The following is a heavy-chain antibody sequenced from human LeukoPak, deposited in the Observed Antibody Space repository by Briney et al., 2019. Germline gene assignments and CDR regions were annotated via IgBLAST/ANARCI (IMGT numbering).Heavy chain of an antibody. D-gene: IGHD3-16*02. CDR3: TTSIMITFGGVIVRRLFDY. CDR1: GFTFSNAW. CDR2: IKSKTDGGTK. V-gene: IGHV3-15*01. J-gene: IGHJ4*02. Sequence: GGSLRLSCAASGFTFSNAWMSWVRQAPGQGQELVGRIKSKTDGGTKDYAAPVKGRFTISRDDSKNTLYLQMNSLKTEDTAVYYCTTSIMITFGGVIVRRLFDYWGQGTLVTVSS.